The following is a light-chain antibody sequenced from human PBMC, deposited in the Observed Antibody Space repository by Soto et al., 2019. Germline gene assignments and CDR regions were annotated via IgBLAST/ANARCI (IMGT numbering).Light chain of an antibody. CDR1: QSLSTN. Sequence: EIVMTQSPATLSVSPGERATLSCRASQSLSTNLAWYQQKPGQAPRLLIYGASTRATGIPARFSGSGSGTEFTLTISSLQAEDVAVYYCQQYDNWPLTFGGGTKVEIK. CDR2: GAS. V-gene: IGKV3-15*01. J-gene: IGKJ4*01. CDR3: QQYDNWPLT.